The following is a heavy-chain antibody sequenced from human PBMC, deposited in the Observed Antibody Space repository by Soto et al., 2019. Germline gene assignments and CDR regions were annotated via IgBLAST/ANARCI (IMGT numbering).Heavy chain of an antibody. V-gene: IGHV3-9*01. Sequence: EVQLVESGGGLVQPGRSLRLSCAASGFTFDDYAMHWVRQAPEKRLEWVSGISWNSGSIGYADSVKGRFTISRDNAKNSLYLQMNSLRAEDTALYYCAKDSSGWTYYFDYWGQGTLVTVCS. CDR2: ISWNSGSI. D-gene: IGHD6-19*01. CDR1: GFTFDDYA. CDR3: AKDSSGWTYYFDY. J-gene: IGHJ4*02.